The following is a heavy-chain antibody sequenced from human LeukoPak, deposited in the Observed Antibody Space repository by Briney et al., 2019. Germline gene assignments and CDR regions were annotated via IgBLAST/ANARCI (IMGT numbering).Heavy chain of an antibody. V-gene: IGHV3-33*01. Sequence: GRSLRLSCAASGLTFSSYGMHWVRQAPGKGLEWVAVIWYDGSNKYYADSVEGRFTISRDNSKNTLYLQMNSLRAEDTAVYYCARGPLYYFDYWGQGTLVTVSS. J-gene: IGHJ4*02. CDR2: IWYDGSNK. CDR1: GLTFSSYG. CDR3: ARGPLYYFDY. D-gene: IGHD2-15*01.